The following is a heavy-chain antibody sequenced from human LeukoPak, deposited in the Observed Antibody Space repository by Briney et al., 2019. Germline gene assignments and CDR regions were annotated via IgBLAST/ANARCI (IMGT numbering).Heavy chain of an antibody. Sequence: PGGSLRLSCAASGFTSSDYYMSWIRQAPGKGLEWISYAGSSGSPMNYADSVKGRFTISKDNAKNSLYLQMNSLRAEDTAMYYCARTGFDLWSGYYGARYFFDYWGQGTLVTVSS. V-gene: IGHV3-11*01. CDR1: GFTSSDYY. CDR3: ARTGFDLWSGYYGARYFFDY. J-gene: IGHJ4*02. D-gene: IGHD3-3*01. CDR2: AGSSGSPM.